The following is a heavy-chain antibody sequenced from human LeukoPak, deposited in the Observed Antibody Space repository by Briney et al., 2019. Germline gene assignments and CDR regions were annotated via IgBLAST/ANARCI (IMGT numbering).Heavy chain of an antibody. Sequence: PGGSLRLSCAASGFTFSSYAMSWVRQAPGKGLVWVSRINSDGRSTTYADSVKGRFTISRDNAKNTLYLQMNSLRAEDTAVYYCAGTMVPYGMDVWGQGTTVTVSS. CDR3: AGTMVPYGMDV. CDR2: INSDGRST. J-gene: IGHJ6*02. D-gene: IGHD4/OR15-4a*01. CDR1: GFTFSSYA. V-gene: IGHV3-74*01.